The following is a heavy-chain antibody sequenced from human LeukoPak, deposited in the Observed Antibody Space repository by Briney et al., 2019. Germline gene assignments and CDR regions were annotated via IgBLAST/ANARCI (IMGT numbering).Heavy chain of an antibody. Sequence: SETLSLTCTVSGGSISSGSYSWSWIRQPAGKGLEWIGRFYTSGSTNYNPSLKSRVTMSADTSKNQFSLKLSSVTAADTAVYYCATEYGGPNDYWGQGTLVTVSS. J-gene: IGHJ4*02. D-gene: IGHD4-23*01. CDR3: ATEYGGPNDY. CDR2: FYTSGST. CDR1: GGSISSGSYS. V-gene: IGHV4-61*02.